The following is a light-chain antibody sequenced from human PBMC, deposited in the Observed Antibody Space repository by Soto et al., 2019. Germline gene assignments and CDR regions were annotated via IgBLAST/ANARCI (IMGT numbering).Light chain of an antibody. V-gene: IGLV2-8*01. J-gene: IGLJ1*01. CDR1: SSDVGGYNY. Sequence: QSVLTQPPSASGSPGQSVTISGTGTSSDVGGYNYVSWYQQEPGKAPKLMIYEVTKRPSGVPDRFSGSKSGNTASLTVSGLQAEDEADYYCSSHTCSSNFYVFGPGTKVTVL. CDR2: EVT. CDR3: SSHTCSSNFYV.